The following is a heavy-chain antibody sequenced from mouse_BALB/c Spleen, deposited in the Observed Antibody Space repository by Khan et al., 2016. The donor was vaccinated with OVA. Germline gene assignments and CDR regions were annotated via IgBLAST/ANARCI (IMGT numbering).Heavy chain of an antibody. Sequence: VQLQQSGAELVKPGATVKLSCTASGFTFTDSYMHWLKQWPEQGLEWIGRIDPPTGNTKYDPKFKGKATLTADTSSNTAYLQLSSLTSEDTAVYYCARRVRKWGQGTTLTVSS. CDR2: IDPPTGNT. CDR1: GFTFTDSY. CDR3: ARRVRK. J-gene: IGHJ2*01. V-gene: IGHV14-3*02.